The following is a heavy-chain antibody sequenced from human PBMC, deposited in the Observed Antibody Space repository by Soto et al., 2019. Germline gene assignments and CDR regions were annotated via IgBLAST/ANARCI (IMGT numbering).Heavy chain of an antibody. CDR3: VRHVNRSSWGVDV. D-gene: IGHD6-13*01. CDR2: IYSSGST. CDR1: GYSVSSYY. J-gene: IGHJ6*02. V-gene: IGHV4-59*08. Sequence: SDTLSLTCTVSGYSVSSYYWSWIRQPPGKGLEWIGYIYSSGSTNDNPSLKSRVTISLDTSKNQLSLRLSSVTAADTALYYCVRHVNRSSWGVDVGGQGTTVTVAS.